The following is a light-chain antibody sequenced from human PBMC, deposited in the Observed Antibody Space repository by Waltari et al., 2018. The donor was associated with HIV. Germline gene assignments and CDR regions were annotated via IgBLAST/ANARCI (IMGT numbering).Light chain of an antibody. CDR1: TRDVRGYNY. V-gene: IGLV2-14*01. J-gene: IGLJ1*01. CDR3: SSYTSSSTLV. Sequence: QSALTQPASVSGSPGQSLTIPCTGPTRDVRGYNYVSWYQQHPGKAPKLMIYEVSNRPSGVSNRFSGSKSGNTASLTISGLQAEDEADYYCSSYTSSSTLVFGTGTKVTVL. CDR2: EVS.